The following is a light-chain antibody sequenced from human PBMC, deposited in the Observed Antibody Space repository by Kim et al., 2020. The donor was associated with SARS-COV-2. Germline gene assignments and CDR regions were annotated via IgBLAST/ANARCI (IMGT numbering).Light chain of an antibody. CDR2: EDN. V-gene: IGLV6-57*03. J-gene: IGLJ2*01. Sequence: GSPGKTVTISCTRSSGRIARNFVQWDQQRPGSAPTSVIYEDNQRPSWVPDRFSGSIDDSSNSASLTISGLKTEDEADYYCQSGRLFGGGTQLTVL. CDR3: QSGRL. CDR1: SGRIARNF.